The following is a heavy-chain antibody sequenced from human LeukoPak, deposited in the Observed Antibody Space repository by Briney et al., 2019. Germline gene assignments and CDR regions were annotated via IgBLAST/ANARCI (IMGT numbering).Heavy chain of an antibody. J-gene: IGHJ4*02. V-gene: IGHV3-30*02. CDR3: AKDRSPGGTSFPDY. D-gene: IGHD2-2*01. Sequence: GGSLRLSCAASGFTFSSYGMHWVRQAPGKGLEWVAFIRYDGSNKYYADSVKGRFTISRDNSKNTLYLQMNSLRAEDSAVYYCAKDRSPGGTSFPDYWGQGTLVTVSS. CDR1: GFTFSSYG. CDR2: IRYDGSNK.